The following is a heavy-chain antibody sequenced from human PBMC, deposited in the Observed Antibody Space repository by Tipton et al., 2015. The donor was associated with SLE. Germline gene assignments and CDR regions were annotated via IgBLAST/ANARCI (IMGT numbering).Heavy chain of an antibody. V-gene: IGHV4-59*01. D-gene: IGHD5-12*01. Sequence: TLSLTCTVSGGSINSYYWSWIRQPPGKGLEWVGYVYSSGSSGYNPSLKSRVTISIDTSKNQFSLKLSSVTAADTAVYYCARGGIGGYDSFDYWGQGTLVTVSS. CDR2: VYSSGSS. J-gene: IGHJ4*02. CDR3: ARGGIGGYDSFDY. CDR1: GGSINSYY.